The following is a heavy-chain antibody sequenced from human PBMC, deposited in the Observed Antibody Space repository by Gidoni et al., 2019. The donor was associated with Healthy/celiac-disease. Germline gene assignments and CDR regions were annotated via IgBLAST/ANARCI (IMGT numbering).Heavy chain of an antibody. J-gene: IGHJ5*02. Sequence: QLQLQESGPGLVKPSETLSLTCTVSGDSISSANYYWGWIRQPPGKGLEWIGSIYYSGNTHYNPFLKSRVTISVDTSKNQFSLSLNSVTAADTAMYYCARLPRGKGNWFDPWGQGARVTVSS. CDR2: IYYSGNT. CDR1: GDSISSANYY. V-gene: IGHV4-39*01. D-gene: IGHD3-16*01. CDR3: ARLPRGKGNWFDP.